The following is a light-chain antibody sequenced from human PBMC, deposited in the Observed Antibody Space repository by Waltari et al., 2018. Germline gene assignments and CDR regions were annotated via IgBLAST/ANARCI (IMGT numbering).Light chain of an antibody. J-gene: IGKJ1*01. Sequence: DIQMTQSPSSLSASVGVRVSITCRPSQNIGTFLNWYQQKPGKAPKLLIYKASNLQSGVPSRFGGSGSGTAFTLTISSLQPDDFATYYCHQSHSPPWTFGQGTKVDMK. CDR1: QNIGTF. CDR3: HQSHSPPWT. CDR2: KAS. V-gene: IGKV1-39*01.